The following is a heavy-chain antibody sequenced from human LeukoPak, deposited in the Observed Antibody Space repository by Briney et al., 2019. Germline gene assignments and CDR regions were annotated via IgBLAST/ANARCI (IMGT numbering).Heavy chain of an antibody. V-gene: IGHV4-4*07. J-gene: IGHJ5*02. Sequence: SETLSLTCTVSGGSISSYYWSWIRQPAGKGLEWIGRIYTSGSTNYNPSLKSRVTMSVDTSKNQFSLKLSSVTAADTAVYYCARVGRGKAAAVSWFDPWGQGTLVTVSS. CDR1: GGSISSYY. CDR2: IYTSGST. CDR3: ARVGRGKAAAVSWFDP. D-gene: IGHD6-13*01.